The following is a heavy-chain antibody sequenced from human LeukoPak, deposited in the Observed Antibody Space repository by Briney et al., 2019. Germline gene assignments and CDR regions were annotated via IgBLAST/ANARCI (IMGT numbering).Heavy chain of an antibody. D-gene: IGHD4-17*01. CDR3: ARHVNDGDYPLDY. V-gene: IGHV4-59*08. J-gene: IGHJ4*02. Sequence: SETLSLTCTVSGGSISSYYWSWIRQPPGKGLEWIGYIYYSGSTIYNPSLKSRVTISVDTSKNQFSLKLSSVTAADTAVYYCARHVNDGDYPLDYWGQGTLVTVSS. CDR2: IYYSGST. CDR1: GGSISSYY.